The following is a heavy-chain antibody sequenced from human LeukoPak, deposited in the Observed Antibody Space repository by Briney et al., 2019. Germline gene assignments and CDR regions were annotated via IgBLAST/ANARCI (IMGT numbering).Heavy chain of an antibody. D-gene: IGHD3-22*01. Sequence: LETLSLTCTVSGVSISSYYWSWIRRSPGKGLEWFGYIYDSVNTNYNPSLESRVTISVDTSKKQFSLKLTSVTAADTAVYYCARVRRYYDSSGYPSRLFDYWGQGTLVTVSS. CDR1: GVSISSYY. CDR3: ARVRRYYDSSGYPSRLFDY. CDR2: IYDSVNT. J-gene: IGHJ4*02. V-gene: IGHV4-59*01.